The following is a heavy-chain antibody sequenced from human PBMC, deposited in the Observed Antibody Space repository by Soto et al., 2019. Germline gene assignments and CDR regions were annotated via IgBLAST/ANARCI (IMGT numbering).Heavy chain of an antibody. Sequence: GGSLRLSCAAPGFTFSSYAMSWVRQAPGKGLEWVSAISGSGGSTYYADSVKGRFTISRDNSKNTLYLQMNSLRAKDTAVYYCARFEYSSSSYWGQGTLVTVSS. CDR3: ARFEYSSSSY. CDR2: ISGSGGST. CDR1: GFTFSSYA. V-gene: IGHV3-23*01. J-gene: IGHJ4*02. D-gene: IGHD6-6*01.